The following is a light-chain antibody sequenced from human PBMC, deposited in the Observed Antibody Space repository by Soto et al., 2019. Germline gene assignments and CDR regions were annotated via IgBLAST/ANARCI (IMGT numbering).Light chain of an antibody. CDR3: QQSYTSRIT. J-gene: IGKJ5*01. CDR2: AAS. V-gene: IGKV1-39*01. Sequence: DIQMTLSPSSLSASVGDRFTMTCRASQSISSYLNWYQQKPGKAPKLLIFAASSLQSGVPSRFSGSGSGTDFTLTVSSLQPEDFATYYCQQSYTSRITFGLGTRLEIK. CDR1: QSISSY.